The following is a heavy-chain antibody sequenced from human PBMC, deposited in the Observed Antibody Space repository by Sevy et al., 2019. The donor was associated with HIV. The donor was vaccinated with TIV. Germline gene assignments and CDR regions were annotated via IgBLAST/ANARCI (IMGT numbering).Heavy chain of an antibody. CDR3: VKAIAKDGSF. V-gene: IGHV3-7*01. CDR2: INQDGSVK. Sequence: GGSLRLSCVASGFSLNNYWINWVRQAPGKGLERVANINQDGSVKYYVDSVRGRFTISRDNARNLVFLQMSSLRVDDSALYYCVKAIAKDGSFWGQGTLVTVSS. J-gene: IGHJ4*02. D-gene: IGHD6-13*01. CDR1: GFSLNNYW.